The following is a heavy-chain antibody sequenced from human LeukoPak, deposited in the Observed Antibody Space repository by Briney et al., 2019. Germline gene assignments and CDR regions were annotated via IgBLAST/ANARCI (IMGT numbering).Heavy chain of an antibody. J-gene: IGHJ6*03. CDR2: ISGSGGST. V-gene: IGHV3-23*01. D-gene: IGHD3-22*01. Sequence: PGGSLRLSCAASGFTFSSYAMSWVRQAPGKGLEWVSAISGSGGSTYYADSVKGRFTISRDNSKNTLYLQMNSLRAEDTAVYYCAKDGPSRIGYCYYYMDVWGKGTTVTVSS. CDR1: GFTFSSYA. CDR3: AKDGPSRIGYCYYYMDV.